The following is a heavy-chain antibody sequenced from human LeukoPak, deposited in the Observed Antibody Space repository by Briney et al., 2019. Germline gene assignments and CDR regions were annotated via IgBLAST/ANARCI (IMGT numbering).Heavy chain of an antibody. D-gene: IGHD5-12*01. CDR3: AKGRFGDIVAPDY. CDR1: GFTFSNYG. V-gene: IGHV3-23*01. CDR2: ISPSGDIT. Sequence: GGSLRLSCAASGFTFSNYGMSWVRQAPGKGLEWVSGISPSGDITYYTDSVQGRFTISRDNSKNTLYLQMNSLRAEDTAVYYCAKGRFGDIVAPDYWGQGTLVTVSS. J-gene: IGHJ4*02.